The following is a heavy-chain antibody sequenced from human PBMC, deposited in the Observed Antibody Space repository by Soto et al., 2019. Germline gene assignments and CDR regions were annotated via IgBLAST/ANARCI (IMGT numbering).Heavy chain of an antibody. Sequence: QVQLVQSGAEVKKPGSSVKVSCKASGGTFSRYAISWVRQAPGQGLEWMGGIIPIFGTANYAQKFQGRVTITADKSTSTAYMELSSLRSEDTAVYYCARVSNYYDSSGYHYFDYWGQGTLVTVSS. D-gene: IGHD3-22*01. J-gene: IGHJ4*02. CDR3: ARVSNYYDSSGYHYFDY. CDR2: IIPIFGTA. V-gene: IGHV1-69*06. CDR1: GGTFSRYA.